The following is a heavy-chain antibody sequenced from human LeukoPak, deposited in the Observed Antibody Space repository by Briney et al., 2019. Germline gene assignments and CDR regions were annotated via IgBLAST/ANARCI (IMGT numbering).Heavy chain of an antibody. Sequence: GGSLRLSCAASGFTFDDYGMSWVRQAPGKGLEWVSGINWNGGSTGYADSVKGRFTISRDNAKNSLYLQMNSLRAEDTAVYYCARPGSGFGELNFDYWGQGTLVTVSS. V-gene: IGHV3-20*04. CDR2: INWNGGST. CDR1: GFTFDDYG. J-gene: IGHJ4*02. CDR3: ARPGSGFGELNFDY. D-gene: IGHD3-10*01.